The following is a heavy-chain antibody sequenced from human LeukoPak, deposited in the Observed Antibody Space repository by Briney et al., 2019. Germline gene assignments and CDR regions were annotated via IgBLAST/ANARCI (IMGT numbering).Heavy chain of an antibody. V-gene: IGHV3-11*01. CDR3: AGYCSGGSCNAAGY. Sequence: GGSLRLSCAASGFTFSDYYMSWIRQAPGKGLEWVSYISRGGSTIYYADSVKGRFTTSRDNARNSLYLQMNSLRAEDTAVYYCAGYCSGGSCNAAGYWGQGTLVTVSS. D-gene: IGHD2-15*01. CDR2: ISRGGSTI. CDR1: GFTFSDYY. J-gene: IGHJ4*02.